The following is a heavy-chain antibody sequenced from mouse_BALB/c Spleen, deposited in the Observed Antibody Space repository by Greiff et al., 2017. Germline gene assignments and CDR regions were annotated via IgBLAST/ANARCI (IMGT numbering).Heavy chain of an antibody. J-gene: IGHJ1*01. CDR2: ISSGGSYT. D-gene: IGHD2-3*01. CDR1: GFTFSSYA. V-gene: IGHV5-9-4*01. CDR3: ARDHDGYYHWYFDV. Sequence: EVQGVESGGGLVKPGGSLKLSCAASGFTFSSYAMSWVRQSPEKRLEWVAEISSGGSYTYYPDTVTGRFTISRDNAKNTLYLEMSSLRSEDTAMYYCARDHDGYYHWYFDVWGAGTTVTVSS.